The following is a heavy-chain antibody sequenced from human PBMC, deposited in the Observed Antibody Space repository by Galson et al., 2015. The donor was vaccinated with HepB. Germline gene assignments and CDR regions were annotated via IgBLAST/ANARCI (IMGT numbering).Heavy chain of an antibody. CDR3: ARHNSAAGLDY. CDR2: IFFSGST. J-gene: IGHJ4*02. V-gene: IGHV4-39*01. CDR1: GAPINTNTYN. D-gene: IGHD4-11*01. Sequence: ETLSLTCTVSGAPINTNTYNWGWIRQPPGRGLEWVGTIFFSGSTYPNPSLMSPVAMSVDTSKNKFSLRLNSVTAADTAVYYCARHNSAAGLDYWGQGMLVAVSS.